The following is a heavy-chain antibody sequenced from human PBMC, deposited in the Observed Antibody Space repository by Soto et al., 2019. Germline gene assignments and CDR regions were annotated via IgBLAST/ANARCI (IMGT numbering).Heavy chain of an antibody. Sequence: SETLSLTCTVSGGSISSSSYYWGWIRQPTGKGLEWIGSIYYSGSTYYNPSLKSRVTISVDASKNQFSLKLSSVTAADTAVYYCARQGGVVGYYYYGMDVWGQGTTVTVSS. CDR3: ARQGGVVGYYYYGMDV. CDR1: GGSISSSSYY. J-gene: IGHJ6*02. CDR2: IYYSGST. D-gene: IGHD1-26*01. V-gene: IGHV4-39*01.